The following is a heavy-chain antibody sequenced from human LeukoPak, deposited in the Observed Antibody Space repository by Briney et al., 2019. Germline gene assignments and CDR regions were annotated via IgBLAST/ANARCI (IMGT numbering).Heavy chain of an antibody. CDR3: ARDADFWSGSRASWYYYYYMDV. J-gene: IGHJ6*03. CDR2: IQYDGSNE. Sequence: GGSLRLSCAASRFTFTSYGMHWVRQARGKGLEWVAYIQYDGSNEQYADSVKGRFSISRDSSKNILYLQMNSLRAEDTAVYYCARDADFWSGSRASWYYYYYMDVWGKGTTVTVSS. CDR1: RFTFTSYG. D-gene: IGHD3-3*01. V-gene: IGHV3-30*02.